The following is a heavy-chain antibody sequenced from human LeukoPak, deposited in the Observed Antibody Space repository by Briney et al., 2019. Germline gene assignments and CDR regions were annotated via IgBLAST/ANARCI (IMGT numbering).Heavy chain of an antibody. CDR1: GGSISSRSYY. D-gene: IGHD6-13*01. CDR3: AKGDPFRAGWFDP. CDR2: VYYTGIT. J-gene: IGHJ5*02. Sequence: PSETLSLTCTVSGGSISSRSYYWGWIRQPPGKGLEWIGSVYYTGITYYNPSLKSRVTMSVDTSKNQFSLKLSSVTAADTAVYYCAKGDPFRAGWFDPWGQGILVTVSS. V-gene: IGHV4-39*07.